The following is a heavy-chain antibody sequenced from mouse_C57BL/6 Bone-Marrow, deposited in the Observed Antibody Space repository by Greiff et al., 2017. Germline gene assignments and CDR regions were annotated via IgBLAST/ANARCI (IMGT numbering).Heavy chain of an antibody. Sequence: QVQLQQSGAELVKPGASVKVSCKASGYTFTSYWMHWVKQRPGQGLEWIGRIHPSDSDTNYNLKFKGKATLTVDKSSSTAYMRLRSLTSEDSAVFYCAIFYSYYDEYMDYWGQGTSVTVSS. J-gene: IGHJ4*01. V-gene: IGHV1-74*01. D-gene: IGHD2-4*01. CDR1: GYTFTSYW. CDR3: AIFYSYYDEYMDY. CDR2: IHPSDSDT.